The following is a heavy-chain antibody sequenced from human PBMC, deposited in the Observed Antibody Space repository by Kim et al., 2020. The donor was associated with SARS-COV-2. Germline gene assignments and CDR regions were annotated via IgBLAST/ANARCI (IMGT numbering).Heavy chain of an antibody. CDR2: ISGSGGST. D-gene: IGHD6-19*01. CDR1: GFTFSSYA. V-gene: IGHV3-23*01. Sequence: GGSLRLSCAASGFTFSSYAMSWVRQAPGKGLEWVSAISGSGGSTYYADSVKGRFTISRDNSKNTLYLQMNSLRAEDTAVYYCAGEMGYSSGWYLFHSYYGMDVWGQEATGTVSS. J-gene: IGHJ6*02. CDR3: AGEMGYSSGWYLFHSYYGMDV.